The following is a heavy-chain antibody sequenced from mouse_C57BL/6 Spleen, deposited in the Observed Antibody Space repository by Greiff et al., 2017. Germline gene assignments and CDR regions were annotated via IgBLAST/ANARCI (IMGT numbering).Heavy chain of an antibody. Sequence: VQLPQPGAELVKPGASVKLSCKASGYTFTSYWMQWVKQRPGQGLEWIGEIDPSASYTNYNQKFKGKATLTVDTSSSTAYMQLSSLTSEDSAVYYCARGGFAYWGQGTLVTVSA. CDR3: ARGGFAY. J-gene: IGHJ3*01. CDR1: GYTFTSYW. V-gene: IGHV1-50*01. CDR2: IDPSASYT.